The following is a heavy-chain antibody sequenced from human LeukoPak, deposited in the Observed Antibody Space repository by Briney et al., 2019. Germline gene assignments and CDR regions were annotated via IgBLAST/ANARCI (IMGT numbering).Heavy chain of an antibody. CDR1: GFTFSSYT. Sequence: PGGSLRLSCSASGFTFSSYTMHWVRQAPGKGLESVSAITSNGGSTHYADSVKGRFTISRDNSKTTLYLQMTSLRAEDTAVYYCARVVTYYSGSSGYSLDLWGQGALVIVSS. D-gene: IGHD3-22*01. J-gene: IGHJ4*02. CDR3: ARVVTYYSGSSGYSLDL. CDR2: ITSNGGST. V-gene: IGHV3-64*04.